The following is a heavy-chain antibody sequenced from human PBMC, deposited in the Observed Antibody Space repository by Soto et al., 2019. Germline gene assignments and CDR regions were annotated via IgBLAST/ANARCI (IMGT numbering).Heavy chain of an antibody. V-gene: IGHV4-34*01. Sequence: QVQLQQWGAGLLKPSETLSLTCAVYGGSFTGYYWSWIRQPPGKGMEWIGEIHHSGSTNYNPSLKSRVTISVDTSKNQFSLELSSVTAADTAVYYCARGLGAFDYWGQGTLVTVSS. D-gene: IGHD3-16*01. CDR2: IHHSGST. CDR1: GGSFTGYY. J-gene: IGHJ4*02. CDR3: ARGLGAFDY.